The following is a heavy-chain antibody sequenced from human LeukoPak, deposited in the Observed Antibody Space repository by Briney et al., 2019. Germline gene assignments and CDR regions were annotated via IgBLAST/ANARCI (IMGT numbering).Heavy chain of an antibody. CDR2: VNWYGGGS. D-gene: IGHD3-10*01. Sequence: PGESLRISCAVSGCSFGDFSMSWGCHGPAPGEGLVSGVNWYGGGSGYADSALGRLLISRDSAKNVVHLEMYSLTAEDTAFSYCARVLGGDYAMDVWGKATTVTVSS. CDR3: ARVLGGDYAMDV. V-gene: IGHV3-20*04. J-gene: IGHJ6*04. CDR1: GCSFGDFS.